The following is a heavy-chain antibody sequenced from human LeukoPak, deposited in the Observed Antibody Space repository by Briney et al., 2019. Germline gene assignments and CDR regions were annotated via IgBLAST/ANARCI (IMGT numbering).Heavy chain of an antibody. CDR1: GYTFTSYY. J-gene: IGHJ4*02. CDR3: ARANRIAVVDY. D-gene: IGHD6-19*01. CDR2: INPSGGST. V-gene: IGHV1-46*01. Sequence: ASVKVSCKASGYTFTSYYMHWVRQAPGQGLEWMGIINPSGGSTSYAQKFQGRVTMTRDTSTSTVYMELSRLRSDDTAVYYCARANRIAVVDYWGQGTLVTVSS.